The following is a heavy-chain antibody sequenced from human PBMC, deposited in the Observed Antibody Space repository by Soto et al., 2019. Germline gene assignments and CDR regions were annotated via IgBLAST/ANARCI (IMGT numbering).Heavy chain of an antibody. CDR2: IYYSGST. J-gene: IGHJ4*02. CDR3: ARGLRYFDW. V-gene: IGHV4-59*01. Sequence: QVQLQESGPGLVKPSETLSLTCTVSGGSITSSYWGWIRQPPGKGLEWIGYIYYSGSTNYNPSLKSRVTISVDTSKNQFSLNLRSVTAADTAVYVCARGLRYFDWWGQGTLVTVSS. CDR1: GGSITSSY. D-gene: IGHD3-9*01.